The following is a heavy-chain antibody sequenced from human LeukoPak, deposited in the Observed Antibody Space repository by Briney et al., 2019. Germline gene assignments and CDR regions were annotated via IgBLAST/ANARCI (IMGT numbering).Heavy chain of an antibody. CDR2: IRSRPNNYAT. Sequence: GGSLKLSCAASGFTFSGSAIHWLRQASGKGLEWVGRIRSRPNNYATAYAASVKGRFTISRDDSQNMAYLQMNSLTTADTAVYYCTRHTQDYWGQGTLVTVSS. J-gene: IGHJ4*02. CDR3: TRHTQDY. CDR1: GFTFSGSA. D-gene: IGHD2-15*01. V-gene: IGHV3-73*01.